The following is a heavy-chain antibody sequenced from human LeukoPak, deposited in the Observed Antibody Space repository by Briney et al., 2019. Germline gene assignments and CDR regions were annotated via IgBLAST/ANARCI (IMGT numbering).Heavy chain of an antibody. CDR3: ARATDYYHSSGYLEDYYYGMDV. V-gene: IGHV1-69*04. CDR1: GGTFSSYA. Sequence: SVKVSCKASGGTFSSYAISWVRQAPGQGLEWMGRIIPILGIANYAQKFQGRVTITADKSTSTAYMELSSLRSEDTAVYYCARATDYYHSSGYLEDYYYGMDVWGQGTTVTVSS. CDR2: IIPILGIA. J-gene: IGHJ6*02. D-gene: IGHD3-22*01.